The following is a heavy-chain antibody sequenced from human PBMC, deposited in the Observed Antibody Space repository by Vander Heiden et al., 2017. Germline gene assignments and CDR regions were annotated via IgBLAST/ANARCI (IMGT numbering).Heavy chain of an antibody. CDR2: ISGSGGST. CDR3: AKDSRKPKPETAFDI. J-gene: IGHJ3*02. CDR1: GFTFRSYG. V-gene: IGHV3-23*01. Sequence: EVQLLASGGGLVQPGGSLRLSCSASGFTFRSYGMSWVRQAPGKGLEWVSAISGSGGSTYYADSVKGRFTISRDNSKNTLYLQMNSLRAEDTAVYYCAKDSRKPKPETAFDIWGKGTMVTVAS.